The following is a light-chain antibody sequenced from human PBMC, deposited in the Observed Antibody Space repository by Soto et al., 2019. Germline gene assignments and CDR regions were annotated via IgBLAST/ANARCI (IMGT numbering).Light chain of an antibody. CDR3: FSFTSDWTHV. J-gene: IGLJ1*01. CDR1: SSDIGAYNY. Sequence: QSALTQPASVSVSPGQSITVSCTGSSSDIGAYNYVSWFQQYPGKAPKPITSEVSNRPSGVSNRFSGSKSGTAASLTISSLETEDEAGYFCFSFTSDWTHVFGTGTKVTVL. V-gene: IGLV2-14*01. CDR2: EVS.